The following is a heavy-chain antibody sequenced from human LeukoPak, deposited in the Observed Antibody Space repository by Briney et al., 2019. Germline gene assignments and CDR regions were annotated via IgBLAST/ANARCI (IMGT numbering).Heavy chain of an antibody. Sequence: PGGSLRLSCAASGFSYSSIGMHWVRQAPSKGLEWVTFISYDGDNQYYVESVKGRFTVSRNNPKNTLFLDLNSLRAEDTAVYYCAKDGHLQRHSNTTCYLVHWVQGTLVTVSS. CDR2: ISYDGDNQ. V-gene: IGHV3-30*18. CDR1: GFSYSSIG. CDR3: AKDGHLQRHSNTTCYLVH. J-gene: IGHJ4*02. D-gene: IGHD1-1*01.